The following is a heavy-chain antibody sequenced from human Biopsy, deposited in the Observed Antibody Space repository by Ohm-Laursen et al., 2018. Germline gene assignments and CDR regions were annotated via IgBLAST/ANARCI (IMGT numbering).Heavy chain of an antibody. J-gene: IGHJ4*01. CDR2: ISSVGSTI. V-gene: IGHV3-11*01. CDR3: GRSYGIMAAPVHL. Sequence: SLRLSCSASGFTFSDYQMSWIRQTPGKGLEWVSHISSVGSTIFHADSVKGRFTISRDDAKGSLYLQMTNLRAEDTAVYYCGRSYGIMAAPVHLWGQGTLVTVSS. D-gene: IGHD3-16*01. CDR1: GFTFSDYQ.